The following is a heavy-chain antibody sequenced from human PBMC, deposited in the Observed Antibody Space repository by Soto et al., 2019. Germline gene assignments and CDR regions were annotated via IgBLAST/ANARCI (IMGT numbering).Heavy chain of an antibody. CDR3: AKAGTGWITTRLDY. Sequence: TGGSLILSCAASGFSFSNYGMTWVRQAPGKGLEWVSGIGGGGAGIHYADSVKGRFTISRDNSKNTLYLQMNSLRAEDTAVYYCAKAGTGWITTRLDYWGQGTLVTVSS. D-gene: IGHD4-4*01. V-gene: IGHV3-23*01. CDR2: IGGGGAGI. CDR1: GFSFSNYG. J-gene: IGHJ4*02.